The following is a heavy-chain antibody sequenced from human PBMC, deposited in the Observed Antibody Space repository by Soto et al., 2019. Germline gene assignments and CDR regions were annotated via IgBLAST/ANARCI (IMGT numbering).Heavy chain of an antibody. V-gene: IGHV1-18*01. CDR3: AKNGQPPYYYYGLDV. CDR1: GYTFTRYG. CDR2: ISGNNGDT. Sequence: QGHLVQSGAEVKKPGASVKVSCKASGYTFTRYGISWVRQAPGQGFEWIGWISGNNGDTNYAQNLQGRVTMTIDTSTTTAYMELRSLTSDDTAVYYCAKNGQPPYYYYGLDVWGQGTTVTVSS. J-gene: IGHJ6*02. D-gene: IGHD2-8*01.